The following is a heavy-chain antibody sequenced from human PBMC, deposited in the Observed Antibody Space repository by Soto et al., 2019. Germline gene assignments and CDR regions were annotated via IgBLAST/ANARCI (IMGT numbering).Heavy chain of an antibody. Sequence: GGSLRLSCSTSGFTFSVYKMRWVRQAPGKGLEYVSGISNQGDTTYYADSVKGRFTISRDNSKNTLYFQMSSLRPEDTAVYYRAAAKLLPFEYWGQGTQVTVSS. CDR1: GFTFSVYK. CDR2: ISNQGDTT. V-gene: IGHV3-64D*06. D-gene: IGHD2-15*01. CDR3: AAAKLLPFEY. J-gene: IGHJ4*02.